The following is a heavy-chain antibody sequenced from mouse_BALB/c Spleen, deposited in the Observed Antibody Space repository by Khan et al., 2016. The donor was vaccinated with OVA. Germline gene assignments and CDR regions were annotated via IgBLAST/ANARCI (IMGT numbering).Heavy chain of an antibody. V-gene: IGHV9-3-1*01. Sequence: QIQLVQSGPELKKPGETVQISCKVSGFTFTNYGMNWVRQAPGKGLKWMGWINTYTGEPTFTDDFNGRFAFSLESSASISYLQINSLKNEDTATXFCARVGYNGTMDFWGQGTSVTVSS. CDR3: ARVGYNGTMDF. J-gene: IGHJ4*01. D-gene: IGHD2-14*01. CDR1: GFTFTNYG. CDR2: INTYTGEP.